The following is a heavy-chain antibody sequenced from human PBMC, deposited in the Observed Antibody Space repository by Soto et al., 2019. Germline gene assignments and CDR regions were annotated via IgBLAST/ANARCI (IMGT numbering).Heavy chain of an antibody. D-gene: IGHD3-10*01. CDR1: GFTFSSYA. V-gene: IGHV3-30*04. J-gene: IGHJ5*02. Sequence: TGGSLRLSCAASGFTFSSYAMSWVRQAPGKGLEWVAVIRDDGSSKYYADSVKGRFTISRDNSKNTLYLQMNSLRAEDTAVYYCARRTMVRGPNWFDPWGQGTLVTVSS. CDR3: ARRTMVRGPNWFDP. CDR2: IRDDGSSK.